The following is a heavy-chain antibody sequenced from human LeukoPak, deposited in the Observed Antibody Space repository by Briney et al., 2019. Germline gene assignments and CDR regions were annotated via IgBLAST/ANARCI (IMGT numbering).Heavy chain of an antibody. D-gene: IGHD3-9*01. V-gene: IGHV3-21*01. Sequence: GGSLRLSCAASGVTFSSYSMNWVRQAPGQGLEWVSSISSSSSYTYYADSVKGRFTISRDNAKNSLYLQMNSLRAEDTAVYYCARVGWDILTGYWENYYYYGMDVWGQGTTVTVSS. J-gene: IGHJ6*02. CDR1: GVTFSSYS. CDR3: ARVGWDILTGYWENYYYYGMDV. CDR2: ISSSSSYT.